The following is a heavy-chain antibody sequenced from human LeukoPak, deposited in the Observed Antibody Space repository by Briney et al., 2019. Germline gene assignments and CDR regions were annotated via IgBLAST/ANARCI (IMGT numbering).Heavy chain of an antibody. CDR3: ARRRDGYSIFDY. J-gene: IGHJ4*01. V-gene: IGHV4-59*03. CDR2: IYYSGST. CDR1: GASISSYY. D-gene: IGHD5-24*01. Sequence: SETLSLTCTVSGASISSYYWSWIRQPPGKGLEWIGYIYYSGSTNYNPSLKSRVTMSIDTSMNQFSLRLSSVTAADTAVYYCARRRDGYSIFDYWGHGTLVIVSS.